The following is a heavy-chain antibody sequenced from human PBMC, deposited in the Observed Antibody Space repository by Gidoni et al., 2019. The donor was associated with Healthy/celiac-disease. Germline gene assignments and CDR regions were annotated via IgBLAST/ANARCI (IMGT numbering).Heavy chain of an antibody. Sequence: EVQLVESGGGLVKPGGSLRLSCAASGFTFSSYSMNWVRQAPGKGLEWVSSISSSSSYIYYADSVKGRFTISRDNAKNSLYLQMNSLRAEDTAVYYCARDLAAAGTDYGMDVWGQGTTVTVSS. J-gene: IGHJ6*02. V-gene: IGHV3-21*01. CDR1: GFTFSSYS. D-gene: IGHD6-13*01. CDR3: ARDLAAAGTDYGMDV. CDR2: ISSSSSYI.